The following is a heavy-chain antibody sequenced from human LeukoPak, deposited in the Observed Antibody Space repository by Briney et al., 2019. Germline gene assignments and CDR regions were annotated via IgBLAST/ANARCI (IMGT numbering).Heavy chain of an antibody. J-gene: IGHJ4*02. Sequence: PGGSLRLSCAASGFTFSSYWMSWVRQAPGKGLEWVANIKQDGSEEVYVDSVKGRFTISRDNAKNTLYLQMDSLRAEDTAVYYCAREETYYYGSGSYRRFDYWGQGTLVTVSS. CDR2: IKQDGSEE. D-gene: IGHD3-10*01. CDR1: GFTFSSYW. V-gene: IGHV3-7*01. CDR3: AREETYYYGSGSYRRFDY.